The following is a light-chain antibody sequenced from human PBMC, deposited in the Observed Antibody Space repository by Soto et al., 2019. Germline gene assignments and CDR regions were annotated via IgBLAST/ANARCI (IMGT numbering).Light chain of an antibody. V-gene: IGKV3-20*01. CDR2: GAS. Sequence: EIVLTQSPGTLSLSPGERATLSCRASESVSSSYLAWYQQKPGQAPRHLIYGASSRATGIPDRFSGSGSVTDLTLTISRLEPEDCAVYYCLQYGSSPYTFGQGTKREIK. CDR3: LQYGSSPYT. CDR1: ESVSSSY. J-gene: IGKJ2*01.